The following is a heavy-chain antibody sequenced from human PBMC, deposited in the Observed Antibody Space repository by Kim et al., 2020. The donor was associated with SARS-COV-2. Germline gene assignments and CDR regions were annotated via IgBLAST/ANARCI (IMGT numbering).Heavy chain of an antibody. Sequence: GGSLRLSCAASGFTFSSNYINWVRQAPGKGLEWVSIIHSGGSTSYADSVMGGFSISRDSSKNTLYLQMNSLRAEDTAVYYCATKQYSSSSYFFYYWGQGT. D-gene: IGHD6-6*01. CDR1: GFTFSSNY. V-gene: IGHV3-66*01. CDR2: IHSGGST. CDR3: ATKQYSSSSYFFYY. J-gene: IGHJ4*02.